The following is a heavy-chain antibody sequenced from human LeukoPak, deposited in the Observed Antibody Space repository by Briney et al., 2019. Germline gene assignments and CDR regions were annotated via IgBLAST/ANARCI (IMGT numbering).Heavy chain of an antibody. CDR1: GGSISSYY. V-gene: IGHV4-4*07. J-gene: IGHJ5*02. CDR3: ARHTRYGSGSYRVDNWFDP. Sequence: SETLSLTCTVSGGSISSYYWSWIRQPAGKGLEWIGRIYTSGSTNYNPSLKSRVTISVDTSKNQFSLKLSSVTAADTAVYYCARHTRYGSGSYRVDNWFDPWGQGTLVTVSS. CDR2: IYTSGST. D-gene: IGHD3-10*01.